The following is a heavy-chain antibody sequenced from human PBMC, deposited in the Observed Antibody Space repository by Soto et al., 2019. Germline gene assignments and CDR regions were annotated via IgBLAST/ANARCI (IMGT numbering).Heavy chain of an antibody. CDR2: INHSGST. Sequence: SETLSLTCAVYGGSFSVYYWSWIRQSPGKGLEWIGEINHSGSTNYNPSLKSRVTISVDTSKNQFSLKLSSVTAADTAVYYCARCYTVGYCSSTSCPARYMDVWGKGTTVTVSS. V-gene: IGHV4-34*01. CDR3: ARCYTVGYCSSTSCPARYMDV. D-gene: IGHD2-2*01. J-gene: IGHJ6*03. CDR1: GGSFSVYY.